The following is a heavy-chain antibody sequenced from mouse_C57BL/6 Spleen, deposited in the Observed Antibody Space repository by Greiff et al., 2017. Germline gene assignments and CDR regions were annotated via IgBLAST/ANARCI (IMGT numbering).Heavy chain of an antibody. CDR1: GYAFTNYL. J-gene: IGHJ4*01. CDR2: INPGSGGT. Sequence: QVQLQQSGAELVRPGTSVKVSCKASGYAFTNYLIEWVKQRLGQGLEWIGVINPGSGGTNYNEKFKGKATLTADKSSSTAYMQLSSLTSEDSAVYFCARCEDGYYKENAMDYWGQGTSVTVSS. D-gene: IGHD2-3*01. V-gene: IGHV1-54*01. CDR3: ARCEDGYYKENAMDY.